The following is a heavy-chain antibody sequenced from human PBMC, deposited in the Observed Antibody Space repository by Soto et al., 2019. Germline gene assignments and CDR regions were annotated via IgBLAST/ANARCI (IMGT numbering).Heavy chain of an antibody. CDR3: ARDGGGSYYFDWFDP. CDR1: GYTFTSYA. Sequence: RASVKVSCKASGYTFTSYAMHWVRQAPGQRLEWMGWINAGNGNTKYSQKFQGRVTITRDTSASTAYMELSSLRSEDTAVYYCARDGGGSYYFDWFDPWGQGTLVTVSS. CDR2: INAGNGNT. V-gene: IGHV1-3*01. D-gene: IGHD1-26*01. J-gene: IGHJ5*02.